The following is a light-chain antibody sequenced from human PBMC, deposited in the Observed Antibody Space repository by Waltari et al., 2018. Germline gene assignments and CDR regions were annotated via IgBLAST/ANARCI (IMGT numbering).Light chain of an antibody. V-gene: IGLV2-8*01. J-gene: IGLJ3*02. CDR2: EVS. CDR1: SSDVGGYNY. CDR3: CSYAFSSNWV. Sequence: QSALTQPPSASGSPGQSVTISCTGTSSDVGGYNYVSWYQQHPGKAPKLMIFEVSKRPSGVPVRFSGSKSGNAASLTVSGLQAEDEADYYCCSYAFSSNWVFGGGTKLTVL.